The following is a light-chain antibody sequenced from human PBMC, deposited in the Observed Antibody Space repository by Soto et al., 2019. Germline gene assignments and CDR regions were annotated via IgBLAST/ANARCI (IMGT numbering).Light chain of an antibody. CDR2: RDS. CDR3: QVWDSSTARV. CDR1: NIGSKN. Sequence: SYERTQPLSVSVALGQTARITCGGNNIGSKNVHWYQQKPGQAPVLVIYRDSNRPSGIPERFSGSNSGNTATLTISRAQAGDEADYYCQVWDSSTARVFGGETKLTVL. J-gene: IGLJ3*02. V-gene: IGLV3-9*01.